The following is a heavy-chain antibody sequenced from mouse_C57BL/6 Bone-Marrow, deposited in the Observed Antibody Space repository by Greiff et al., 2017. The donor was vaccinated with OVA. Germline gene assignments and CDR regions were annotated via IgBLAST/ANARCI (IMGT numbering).Heavy chain of an antibody. CDR3: ASRLYYDYYWYFDV. D-gene: IGHD2-4*01. V-gene: IGHV1-64*01. CDR1: GYTFTSYW. CDR2: IHPNSGST. J-gene: IGHJ1*03. Sequence: QVQLQQSGAELVKPGASVKLSCKASGYTFTSYWMHWVKQRPGQGLEWIGMIHPNSGSTNYNEKFKSKATLTVDKSSSTAYMQLSSLTSEDSAVYYWASRLYYDYYWYFDVWGTGTTVTVSS.